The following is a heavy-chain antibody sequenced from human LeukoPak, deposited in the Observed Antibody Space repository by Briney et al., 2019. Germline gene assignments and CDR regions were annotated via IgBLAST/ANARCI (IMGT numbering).Heavy chain of an antibody. CDR3: AKVAASDVWSSCDS. V-gene: IGHV3-23*01. CDR1: GFTFSDFA. CDR2: ITGSGLTT. Sequence: GGSLRLSCTTTGFTFSDFAMTWVRQAPGKGLEWVSIITGSGLTTYYAESVKGRFTISRDNSKNALYLQMPSLKAEDTAVYYCAKVAASDVWSSCDSWGQGTLVTVSS. D-gene: IGHD6-13*01. J-gene: IGHJ5*01.